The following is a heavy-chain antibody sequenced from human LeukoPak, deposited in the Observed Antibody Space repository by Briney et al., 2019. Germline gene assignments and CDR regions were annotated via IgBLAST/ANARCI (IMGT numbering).Heavy chain of an antibody. CDR2: IYYSGST. D-gene: IGHD6-13*01. Sequence: SETLSLTCTVSGGSVSSSSYYWGWIRQPPGKGLEWIGSIYYSGSTYYNPSLKSRVTISGDTSKNQFSLRLTSVTAADTAVYYCASRGGAAAGFDYWGQGTLVTVSS. CDR3: ASRGGAAAGFDY. J-gene: IGHJ4*02. V-gene: IGHV4-39*01. CDR1: GGSVSSSSYY.